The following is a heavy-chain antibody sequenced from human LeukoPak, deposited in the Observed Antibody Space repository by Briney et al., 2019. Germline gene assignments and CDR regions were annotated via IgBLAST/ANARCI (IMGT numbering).Heavy chain of an antibody. CDR1: GFTFSSYA. J-gene: IGHJ4*02. Sequence: GGSLRLSCAASGFTFSSYAMSWVRQAPGKGLEWVSAISGSGGSTYYADSVKGRFTISRDNSKNTLFLQMNSLRAEDTAVYYCAKEGAVTTSGYYFDYWGQGTLVTVSS. V-gene: IGHV3-23*01. CDR2: ISGSGGST. CDR3: AKEGAVTTSGYYFDY. D-gene: IGHD4-17*01.